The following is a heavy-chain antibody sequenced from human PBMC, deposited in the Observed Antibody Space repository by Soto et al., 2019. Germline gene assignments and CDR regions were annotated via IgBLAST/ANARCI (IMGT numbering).Heavy chain of an antibody. D-gene: IGHD2-21*02. CDR3: VRWRVVTATSFWFDP. V-gene: IGHV4-31*03. J-gene: IGHJ5*02. CDR2: IYYSGST. CDR1: GGSISSGGYY. Sequence: QVQLQESGPGLVKPSQTLSLTCTVSGGSISSGGYYWSWIRQHPGKGLEWIGYIYYSGSTYYNPSLKSRVTISVDTSKNQFSLKLSSVTAADTAVYYCVRWRVVTATSFWFDPWGQGTLVTVSS.